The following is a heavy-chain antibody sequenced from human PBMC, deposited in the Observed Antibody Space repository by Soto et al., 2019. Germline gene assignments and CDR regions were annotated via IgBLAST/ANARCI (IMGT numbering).Heavy chain of an antibody. D-gene: IGHD3-3*01. CDR2: IYTSGST. J-gene: IGHJ3*02. V-gene: IGHV4-4*07. Sequence: SETLSLTCTVSGGSISSYYWSWIRQPAGKGLEWIGRIYTSGSTNYNPSLKSRVTMSVDTSKNQFSLKLSSVTAADTAVYYCATDRAYDFWSGYGDAFDIWGQGTMVTVSS. CDR1: GGSISSYY. CDR3: ATDRAYDFWSGYGDAFDI.